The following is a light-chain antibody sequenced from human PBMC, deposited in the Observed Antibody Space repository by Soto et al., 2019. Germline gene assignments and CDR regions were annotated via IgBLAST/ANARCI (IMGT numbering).Light chain of an antibody. CDR3: QQYGSSPLFT. CDR1: QSVSSSY. Sequence: EIVLTQSPGTLSLSPGERATLSCRAGQSVSSSYLAGYQQKPGQAPRLLIYGASSRATGIPDRFSGSGSGTDFTLTISRLEPEDFAVYYCQQYGSSPLFTFGPGTKVDIK. J-gene: IGKJ3*01. V-gene: IGKV3-20*01. CDR2: GAS.